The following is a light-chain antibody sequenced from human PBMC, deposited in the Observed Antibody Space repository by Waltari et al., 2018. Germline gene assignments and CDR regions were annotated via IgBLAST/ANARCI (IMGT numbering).Light chain of an antibody. CDR2: DVS. Sequence: QSALTQPASVSGSPGQSITISCTGTRSDVGGSNYVSWYQQYPGKVPKLMIYDVSKWPSGVSNRFSGSKSGNTASLTISGLQAEDEADYYCSSYTSSNTVIFGGGTKLTVL. CDR3: SSYTSSNTVI. J-gene: IGLJ2*01. V-gene: IGLV2-14*01. CDR1: RSDVGGSNY.